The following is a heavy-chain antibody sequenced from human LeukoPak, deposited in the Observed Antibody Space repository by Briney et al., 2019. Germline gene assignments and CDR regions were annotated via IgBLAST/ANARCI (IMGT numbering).Heavy chain of an antibody. CDR1: GFSFSTYG. CDR3: VGDTPPGGDYYFDY. CDR2: IWNAGTNT. V-gene: IGHV3-33*01. J-gene: IGHJ4*02. D-gene: IGHD3-16*01. Sequence: RSLRLSCGAPGFSFSTYGRQWVRQSPGKGLEWVALIWNAGTNTYYADSVKGRFTISRDNSKNTLYLQMNSLRAEDTAVYYCVGDTPPGGDYYFDYWGQGTLVIVSS.